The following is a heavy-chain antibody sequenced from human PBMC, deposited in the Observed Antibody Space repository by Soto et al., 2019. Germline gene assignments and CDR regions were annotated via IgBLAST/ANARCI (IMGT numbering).Heavy chain of an antibody. J-gene: IGHJ3*02. V-gene: IGHV4-59*01. Sequence: SETLSLTCTVSGGSISSYYWSWIRQPPGKGLEWIGYIYYSGSTNYNPSLKSRFTISVDTSKNQFSLILTSVTAPDTAVYYCARVWGGAFDIWGQGTMVTVSS. CDR2: IYYSGST. CDR1: GGSISSYY. D-gene: IGHD3-10*01. CDR3: ARVWGGAFDI.